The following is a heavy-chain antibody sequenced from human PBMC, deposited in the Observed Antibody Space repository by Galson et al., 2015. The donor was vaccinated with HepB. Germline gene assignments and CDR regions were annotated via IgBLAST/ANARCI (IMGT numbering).Heavy chain of an antibody. J-gene: IGHJ3*02. V-gene: IGHV3-13*01. CDR2: IGFSGDT. CDR1: GFMFRSYD. Sequence: FLRLSCAASGFMFRSYDKHWGRQETGKGLEWVSVIGFSGDTYYTHSVQGRFTISRENAKNSLYLQMNSLRVGDTAVYYCARWTYYYDHGDAFDIWGQGTMVTVSS. CDR3: ARWTYYYDHGDAFDI. D-gene: IGHD3-22*01.